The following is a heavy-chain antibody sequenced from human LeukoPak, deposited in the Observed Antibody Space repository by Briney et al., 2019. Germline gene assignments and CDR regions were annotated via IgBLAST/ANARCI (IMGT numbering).Heavy chain of an antibody. D-gene: IGHD2-15*01. CDR1: VFTFSSYG. Sequence: GGSLRLSCAASVFTFSSYGMHWVRQAPGKGLEWVSFIRYDGSNEYYADSVRGRFTISRDNSKNTLYLQMNSLRAEDTAVYYCASTLCSGDNCYFDYYYYMDVWGKGTTVTISS. J-gene: IGHJ6*03. CDR3: ASTLCSGDNCYFDYYYYMDV. V-gene: IGHV3-30*02. CDR2: IRYDGSNE.